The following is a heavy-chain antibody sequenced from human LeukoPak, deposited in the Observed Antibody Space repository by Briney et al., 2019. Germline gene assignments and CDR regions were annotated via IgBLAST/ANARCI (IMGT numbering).Heavy chain of an antibody. CDR1: GFTFDDHG. CDR3: ARARGPYDSSGYYYDDAFDI. CDR2: ISSSSSTI. V-gene: IGHV3-48*04. Sequence: PGGSLRLSCAASGFTFDDHGMNWVRQAPGKGLEWVSYISSSSSTIYYADSVKGRFTISRDNAKNSLYLQMNSLRAEDTAVYYCARARGPYDSSGYYYDDAFDIWGQGTMVTVSS. D-gene: IGHD3-22*01. J-gene: IGHJ3*02.